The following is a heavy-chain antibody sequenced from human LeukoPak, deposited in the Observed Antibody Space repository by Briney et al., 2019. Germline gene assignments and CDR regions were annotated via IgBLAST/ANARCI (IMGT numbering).Heavy chain of an antibody. CDR2: ISSSSSPI. CDR3: VRELSGILGFDY. J-gene: IGHJ4*02. CDR1: GLTLSSYS. V-gene: IGHV3-48*01. D-gene: IGHD6-13*01. Sequence: GGSLRLSCVVSGLTLSSYSMNWVRQAPGKGLEWVSYISSSSSPIYDSDSVKGRFTISRDNAKNPLYLEMNSLRAEDTAVYYCVRELSGILGFDYWGRGTLVTVSS.